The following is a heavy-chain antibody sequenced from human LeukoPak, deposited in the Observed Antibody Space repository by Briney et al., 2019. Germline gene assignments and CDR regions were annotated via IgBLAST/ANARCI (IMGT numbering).Heavy chain of an antibody. CDR3: ASGGSYADY. V-gene: IGHV4-59*11. CDR1: GGSIGSHY. D-gene: IGHD1-26*01. CDR2: IYYSGST. J-gene: IGHJ4*02. Sequence: SETLSLTCTVSGGSIGSHYWSWIRQPPGKGLEWIGYIYYSGSTNYNPSLKSRVTISVDTSKNQFSLKLSSVTAADTAVYYCASGGSYADYWGQGTLVTVSS.